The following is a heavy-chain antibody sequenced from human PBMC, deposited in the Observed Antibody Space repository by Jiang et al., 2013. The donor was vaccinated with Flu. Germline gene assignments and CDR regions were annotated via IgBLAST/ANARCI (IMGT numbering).Heavy chain of an antibody. CDR3: ARDTSTWPKRFDY. D-gene: IGHD6-13*01. J-gene: IGHJ4*02. CDR2: IYYSGTT. V-gene: IGHV4-59*01. CDR1: GGSISSYY. Sequence: GSGLVKPSETLSLTCTVSGGSISSYYWSWIRQPPGKGLEWIGYIYYSGTTNYNPSLKSRVTISVDTSKNQFSLNLTSVTAADTAVYYCARDTSTWPKRFDYWGQGTLVTVSS.